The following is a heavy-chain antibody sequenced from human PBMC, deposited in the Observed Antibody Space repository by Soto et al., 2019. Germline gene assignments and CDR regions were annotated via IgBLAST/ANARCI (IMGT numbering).Heavy chain of an antibody. V-gene: IGHV3-23*01. D-gene: IGHD5-18*01. CDR2: ISGSGGST. CDR1: GFTFSSCA. Sequence: PGGSLRHSCAASGFTFSSCAVTWVRQAPGKGLEWVSSISGSGGSTYYADSVKGRFTISRDNSKNTLYLQMNSLRAEDTAVYYCAKDPLYNYGYLDYWGQGTLVTVSS. CDR3: AKDPLYNYGYLDY. J-gene: IGHJ4*02.